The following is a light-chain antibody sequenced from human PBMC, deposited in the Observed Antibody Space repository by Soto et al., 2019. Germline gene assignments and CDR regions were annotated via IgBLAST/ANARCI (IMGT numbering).Light chain of an antibody. J-gene: IGKJ3*01. CDR3: HQYGSSPLFT. Sequence: EIVLTQSPGTLSLCPGERATLSCRASQSVSSSYLAWYQQKPGQAPRLLIYGASSRATGIPDRFSGSGSGTDFTLTISSLEPEDFAVYYCHQYGSSPLFTFGPGNKVDVK. CDR1: QSVSSSY. CDR2: GAS. V-gene: IGKV3-20*01.